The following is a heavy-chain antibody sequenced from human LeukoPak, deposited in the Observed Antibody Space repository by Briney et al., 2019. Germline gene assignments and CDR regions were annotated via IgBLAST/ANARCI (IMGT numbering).Heavy chain of an antibody. CDR2: IYYSGST. V-gene: IGHV4-39*01. J-gene: IGHJ4*02. CDR1: GGSISSSNYY. D-gene: IGHD2-21*02. CDR3: ARHRSGVTYFDY. Sequence: SETLSLTGTVSGGSISSSNYYWGWIRQPPGKGLEWIGTIYYSGSTYYNPSLESRLTISVDTSKNQFSLKLSSVTAADMALYYCARHRSGVTYFDYWGQGTLVTVSS.